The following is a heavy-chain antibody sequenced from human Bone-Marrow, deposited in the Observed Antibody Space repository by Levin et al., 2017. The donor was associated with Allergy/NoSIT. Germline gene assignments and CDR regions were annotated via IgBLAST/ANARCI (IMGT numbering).Heavy chain of an antibody. D-gene: IGHD2-8*02. CDR2: IYHTGST. Sequence: PSETLSLTCAVSGYSISSVYYWGWVRQPPGKGLEWIGLIYHTGSTYYSPSLKSRVTLSVDTSKNQLSLKLSSVTAADTAIYYCAGVRPGGSFDHWGQGTLVTVSS. V-gene: IGHV4-38-2*01. CDR3: AGVRPGGSFDH. J-gene: IGHJ4*02. CDR1: GYSISSVYY.